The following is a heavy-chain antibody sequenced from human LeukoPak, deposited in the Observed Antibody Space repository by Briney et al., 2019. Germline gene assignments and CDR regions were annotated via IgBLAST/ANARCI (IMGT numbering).Heavy chain of an antibody. CDR1: GGTFSSYT. CDR2: IIPILGIA. Sequence: GASVKVSCKASGGTFSSYTISWVRQAPGQGLEWMGRIIPILGIANYAQKFQGRVTITADESTSTAYMELSSLRSEDTAVYYCARQSQWLADAFDIWGQGTMVTVSS. J-gene: IGHJ3*02. V-gene: IGHV1-69*02. CDR3: ARQSQWLADAFDI. D-gene: IGHD6-19*01.